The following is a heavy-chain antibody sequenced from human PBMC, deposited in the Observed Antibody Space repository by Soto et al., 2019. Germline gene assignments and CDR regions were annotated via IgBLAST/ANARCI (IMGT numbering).Heavy chain of an antibody. J-gene: IGHJ6*02. CDR3: ARGWDDCSGGSCYSYYYGMDV. CDR1: GYTFTSYD. CDR2: MNPNSGNT. Sequence: ASAKVSCKASGYTFTSYDINWVRQATGQGLEWMGWMNPNSGNTGYAQKFQGRVTMTRNTSISTAYMELSSLRSEDTAVYYCARGWDDCSGGSCYSYYYGMDVWGQGTTVTVSS. V-gene: IGHV1-8*01. D-gene: IGHD2-15*01.